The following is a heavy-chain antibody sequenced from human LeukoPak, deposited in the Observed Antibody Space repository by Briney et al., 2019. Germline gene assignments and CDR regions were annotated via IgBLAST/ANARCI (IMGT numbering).Heavy chain of an antibody. CDR3: ARGKVVRGNFFDY. V-gene: IGHV3-33*01. Sequence: PGRSLRLSCAASGFTFSSYGMHWVRQAPGKWLEWVAVIWYDGSNKYYADSVKGRFTISRDNSKNTLYLQMNSLRAGDTAVYYCARGKVVRGNFFDYWGQGTLVTVSS. CDR1: GFTFSSYG. J-gene: IGHJ4*02. D-gene: IGHD3-10*01. CDR2: IWYDGSNK.